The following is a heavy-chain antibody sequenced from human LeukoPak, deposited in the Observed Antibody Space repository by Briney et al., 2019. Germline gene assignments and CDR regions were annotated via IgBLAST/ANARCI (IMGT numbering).Heavy chain of an antibody. V-gene: IGHV4-59*12. D-gene: IGHD3-3*01. CDR2: IYYSGST. CDR1: GGSFSGYY. CDR3: ARDKRPDYDFWSGLPDAFDI. J-gene: IGHJ3*02. Sequence: PSETLSLTCAVYGGSFSGYYWSWIRQPPGKGLEWIGYIYYSGSTNYNPSLKSRVTISVDTSKNQFSLKLSSVTAADTAVYYCARDKRPDYDFWSGLPDAFDIWGQGTMVTVSS.